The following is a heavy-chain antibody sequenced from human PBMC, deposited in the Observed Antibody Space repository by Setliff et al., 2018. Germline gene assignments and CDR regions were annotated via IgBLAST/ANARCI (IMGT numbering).Heavy chain of an antibody. V-gene: IGHV3-48*01. J-gene: IGHJ6*03. CDR1: GFTFNTYL. D-gene: IGHD3-10*02. CDR2: IRDTGTTV. CDR3: VRDDVRGYYMDV. Sequence: PGGSLRLSCAASGFTFNTYLMNWVRQAPGKGLEWVSHIRDTGTTVHYADSVKGRFTISRDNAKNSLYLQMNSLRAEDTAVYYCVRDDVRGYYMDVWGKGTTVTVS.